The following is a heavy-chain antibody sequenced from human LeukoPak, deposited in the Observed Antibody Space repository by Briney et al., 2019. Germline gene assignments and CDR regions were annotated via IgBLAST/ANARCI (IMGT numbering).Heavy chain of an antibody. CDR3: AKDQDDYVWGSYFDY. CDR1: GGSISSYY. D-gene: IGHD3-16*01. V-gene: IGHV4-59*12. CDR2: IYYSGST. J-gene: IGHJ4*02. Sequence: SETLSLTCTVSGGSISSYYWSWIRQPPGKGLEWIGYIYYSGSTNYNPSLKSRVTISVDTSKNQFSLKLSSVTAADTAVYYWAKDQDDYVWGSYFDYWGQGTLVTVSS.